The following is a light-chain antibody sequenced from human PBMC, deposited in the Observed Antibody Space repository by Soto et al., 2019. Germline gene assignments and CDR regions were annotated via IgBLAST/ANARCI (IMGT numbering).Light chain of an antibody. CDR1: QSVLYSSNNKNY. CDR3: QQYYSTPLA. Sequence: DIVMTQSPDSLAVSLGERATINCKSSQSVLYSSNNKNYLAWYQQKPRQPAKLLIYWASTRESGVPDRLSGSGSGTDFTLTISSLQAEDVAVYYCQQYYSTPLAFGQGTKVEIK. V-gene: IGKV4-1*01. J-gene: IGKJ1*01. CDR2: WAS.